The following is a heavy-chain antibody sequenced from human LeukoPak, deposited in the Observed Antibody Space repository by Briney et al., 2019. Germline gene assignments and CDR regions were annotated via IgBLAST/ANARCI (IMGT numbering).Heavy chain of an antibody. V-gene: IGHV4-39*01. D-gene: IGHD6-25*01. CDR3: ARREGEQRAPFDY. CDR1: GGSISSSSYY. J-gene: IGHJ4*02. CDR2: IYYSGST. Sequence: SETLSLTCTVSGGSISSSSYYWGWIRQPPGKGLEWIGSIYYSGSTYYNPSLKSRVTISVDTSKNQFSLKLSSVTAADTAVYYCARREGEQRAPFDYWGQGTLVTVSS.